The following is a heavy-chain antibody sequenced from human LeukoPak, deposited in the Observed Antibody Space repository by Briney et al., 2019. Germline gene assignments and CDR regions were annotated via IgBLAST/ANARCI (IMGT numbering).Heavy chain of an antibody. Sequence: GGSLRLSCAASGFTIDSYGMNWVRQAPGKGLEWVAAISNDGLSTYYSDSVKGRFTISRDNSKNTLYLQMNSLRAEDTAVYYCAKGLTLYDFWSGFDYWGQGTLVTVSS. CDR1: GFTIDSYG. CDR3: AKGLTLYDFWSGFDY. J-gene: IGHJ4*02. CDR2: ISNDGLST. D-gene: IGHD3-3*01. V-gene: IGHV3-30*18.